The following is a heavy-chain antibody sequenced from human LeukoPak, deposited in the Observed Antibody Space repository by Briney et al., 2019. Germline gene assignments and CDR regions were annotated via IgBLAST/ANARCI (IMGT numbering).Heavy chain of an antibody. Sequence: SETLSLTCAVYGGSFSGYYWSWICQPPGKGLEWIGEINHSGSTNYNPSLKSRVTISVDTSKNQFSLKLSSVTAADTAVYYCARGLDYDILTGYYSRGSYFDYWGQGTLVTVSS. CDR3: ARGLDYDILTGYYSRGSYFDY. CDR1: GGSFSGYY. D-gene: IGHD3-9*01. CDR2: INHSGST. V-gene: IGHV4-34*01. J-gene: IGHJ4*02.